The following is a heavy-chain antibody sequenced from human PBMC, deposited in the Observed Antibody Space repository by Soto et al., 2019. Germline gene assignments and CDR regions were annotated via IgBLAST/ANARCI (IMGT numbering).Heavy chain of an antibody. D-gene: IGHD1-1*01. V-gene: IGHV3-7*01. CDR1: GFTFSSYW. CDR3: AREGTVYYYYCMDV. J-gene: IGHJ6*02. CDR2: IKQDGSEK. Sequence: GGSLRLSCAASGFTFSSYWMSWVRQAPGKGLEWVANIKQDGSEKYYVDSVKGRFTISRDNAKNSLYLQMNSLRAEDTAVYYCAREGTVYYYYCMDVWGQGTTVTGS.